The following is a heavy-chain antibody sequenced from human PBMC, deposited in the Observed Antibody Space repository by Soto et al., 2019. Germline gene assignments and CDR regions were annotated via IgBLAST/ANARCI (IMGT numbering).Heavy chain of an antibody. D-gene: IGHD5-12*01. V-gene: IGHV3-74*01. CDR2: INGDGTTT. CDR1: GFTFSGYW. CDR3: VRRREGYNLVADY. Sequence: EAQLVESGGGLVQPGGSLRLSCAASGFTFSGYWMHWVRQAPERGLVWVSRINGDGTTTHYADSVKGRFTISRDNAKNTLYLQMNSLRDEDTAVYSCVRRREGYNLVADYWGQGTLVTVSS. J-gene: IGHJ4*02.